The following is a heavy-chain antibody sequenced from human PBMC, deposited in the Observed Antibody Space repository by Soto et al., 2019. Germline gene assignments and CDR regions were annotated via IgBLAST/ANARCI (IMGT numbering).Heavy chain of an antibody. V-gene: IGHV3-23*01. Sequence: GGPLRLSCAASGFTFSSYAMSWVRQAPGKGLEWVSAISGSGGSTYYADSVKGRFTISRDHSKNTLYLQMNSLRAEDTAVYYCAKAPCSGGSCYSGSVDYWGQGALVTVSS. CDR1: GFTFSSYA. D-gene: IGHD2-15*01. CDR2: ISGSGGST. J-gene: IGHJ4*02. CDR3: AKAPCSGGSCYSGSVDY.